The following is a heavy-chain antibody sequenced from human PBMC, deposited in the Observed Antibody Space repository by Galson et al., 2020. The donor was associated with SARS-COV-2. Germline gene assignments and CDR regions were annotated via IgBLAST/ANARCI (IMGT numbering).Heavy chain of an antibody. V-gene: IGHV3-30*07. CDR2: ISYDGSNK. CDR1: GFTFSSYA. D-gene: IGHD3-9*01. J-gene: IGHJ5*02. CDR3: AREGLLGGYSPGSTGFDP. Sequence: GGSLRLSCAASGFTFSSYAMHWVRQAPGKGLEWVAVISYDGSNKYYADSVKGRFTISRDNSKNTLYLQMNSLRAEDTAVYYCAREGLLGGYSPGSTGFDPWGQGTLVTVSS.